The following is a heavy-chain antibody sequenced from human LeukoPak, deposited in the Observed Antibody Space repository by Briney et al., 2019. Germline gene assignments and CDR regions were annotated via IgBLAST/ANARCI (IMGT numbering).Heavy chain of an antibody. CDR2: IYYSGST. CDR3: ARDHIVATIRAFDI. Sequence: PSETLSLTCTVSGGSISSGGYYWSWIRQHPGKGLEWIGYIYYSGSTYYNPSLKSRVTISVDTSKNRFSLKLSSVTAADTAVYYCARDHIVATIRAFDIWGQGTMVTVSS. CDR1: GGSISSGGYY. J-gene: IGHJ3*02. V-gene: IGHV4-31*03. D-gene: IGHD5-12*01.